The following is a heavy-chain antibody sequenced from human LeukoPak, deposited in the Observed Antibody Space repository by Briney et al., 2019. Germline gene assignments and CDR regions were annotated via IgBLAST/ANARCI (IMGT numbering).Heavy chain of an antibody. Sequence: GGSLRLSCAASGFTISSYDMSWVRQAPGKGLEWVSSITDNGGSTYYADSVKGRFTISRDNSKNMLYLQMNSLRAEDTALYYCAKDLRVHWGQGTLVTVSS. CDR1: GFTISSYD. CDR2: ITDNGGST. CDR3: AKDLRVH. V-gene: IGHV3-23*01. D-gene: IGHD3-10*01. J-gene: IGHJ4*02.